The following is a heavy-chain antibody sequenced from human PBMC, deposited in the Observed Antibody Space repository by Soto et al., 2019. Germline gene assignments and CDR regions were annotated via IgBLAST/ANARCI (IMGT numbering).Heavy chain of an antibody. D-gene: IGHD2-15*01. CDR2: IWYDGSNK. CDR1: GFIFNEND. V-gene: IGHV3-33*01. Sequence: QVQLVESGGGVVQPGRSLRLSCAASGFIFNENDMHWVRQAPGKGLEWVAVIWYDGSNKYYADSVKGRFTFSRDNSKNTMSLQMNSLRVEDTAIYYCARWGCSGSNCNLNQRSFDLWGQGTLVTVSS. J-gene: IGHJ4*02. CDR3: ARWGCSGSNCNLNQRSFDL.